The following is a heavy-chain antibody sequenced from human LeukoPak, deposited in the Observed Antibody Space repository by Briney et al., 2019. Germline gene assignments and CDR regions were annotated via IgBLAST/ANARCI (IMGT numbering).Heavy chain of an antibody. V-gene: IGHV3-30*04. J-gene: IGHJ4*02. CDR3: ARDLGWLAPLDY. CDR1: GFTFSSYA. D-gene: IGHD6-19*01. Sequence: GGSLRLSCAASGFTFSSYAMHWVRQAPGKGLEWVAVISYDGSNKYYADSVKGRFTISRDNSKNTLYLRMNSLRAEDTAVYYCARDLGWLAPLDYWGQGTLVTVSS. CDR2: ISYDGSNK.